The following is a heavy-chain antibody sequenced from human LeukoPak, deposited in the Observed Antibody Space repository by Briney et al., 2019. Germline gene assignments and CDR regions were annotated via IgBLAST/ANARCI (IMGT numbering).Heavy chain of an antibody. CDR2: IYYSGST. CDR1: GGSISSSSYY. CDR3: ARDSRWLHWYFDY. D-gene: IGHD5-24*01. J-gene: IGHJ4*02. V-gene: IGHV4-39*07. Sequence: SETLSLTCTVSGGSISSSSYYWGWIRQPPGKGLEWIGSIYYSGSTYYNPSLKSRVTISVDTSKNQFSLKLSSVTAADTAVYYCARDSRWLHWYFDYWGQGTLVTVSS.